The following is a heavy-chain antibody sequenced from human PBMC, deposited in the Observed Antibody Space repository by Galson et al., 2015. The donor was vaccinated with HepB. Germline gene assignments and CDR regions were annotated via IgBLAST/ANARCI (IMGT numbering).Heavy chain of an antibody. V-gene: IGHV1-46*01. CDR1: GYTFASYY. J-gene: IGHJ4*02. Sequence: SCKASGYTFASYYMHWVRQAPGQGLEWMGIINPSGGSTSYAQKFQGRVTMTRDTSTSTVYMELSSLRSEDTAVYYCATYERIAVAGTGSFDYWGQGTLVTVSS. CDR3: ATYERIAVAGTGSFDY. D-gene: IGHD6-19*01. CDR2: INPSGGST.